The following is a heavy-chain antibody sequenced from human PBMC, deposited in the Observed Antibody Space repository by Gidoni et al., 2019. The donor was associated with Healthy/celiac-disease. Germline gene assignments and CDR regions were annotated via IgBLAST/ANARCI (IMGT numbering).Heavy chain of an antibody. CDR3: AQGGAAETPFDY. V-gene: IGHV3-9*01. CDR1: GFTFDDYD. J-gene: IGHJ4*02. D-gene: IGHD1-26*01. CDR2: ISWNSGSI. Sequence: CPASGFTFDDYDMHWVRQAPGKGLEWVSGISWNSGSIGYADSVKGRFTISRDNAKNSLYLQMNSLRAEDTALYYCAQGGAAETPFDYWGQGTLVTVSS.